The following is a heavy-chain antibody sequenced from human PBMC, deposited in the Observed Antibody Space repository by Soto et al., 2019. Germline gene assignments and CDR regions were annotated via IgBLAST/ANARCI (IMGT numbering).Heavy chain of an antibody. D-gene: IGHD1-26*01. Sequence: SVTLSLTYAVYGGTFSGYDWSWIRKPPGKGLEWIGEINHSGSTYYNPSLKSRVTISVDTSKNQFSLKLSSVTAADTAVYYCARHVRVGATGRYYFDYWGQGTLVTVSS. V-gene: IGHV4-34*01. CDR1: GGTFSGYD. J-gene: IGHJ4*02. CDR2: INHSGST. CDR3: ARHVRVGATGRYYFDY.